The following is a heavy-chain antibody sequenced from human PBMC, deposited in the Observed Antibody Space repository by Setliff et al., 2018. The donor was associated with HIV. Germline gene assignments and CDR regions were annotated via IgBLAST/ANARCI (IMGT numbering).Heavy chain of an antibody. Sequence: SETLSLTCTVSGVSISNGDHYWNWIRQHPGKGLEWIGYIYDSGNTYYNPSLKSRITISVDTSKNQFSLKLSSVTAADTAVYYCARGERRIAAPIDYWGQGTLVTVSS. D-gene: IGHD6-6*01. V-gene: IGHV4-31*03. CDR3: ARGERRIAAPIDY. CDR2: IYDSGNT. J-gene: IGHJ4*02. CDR1: GVSISNGDHY.